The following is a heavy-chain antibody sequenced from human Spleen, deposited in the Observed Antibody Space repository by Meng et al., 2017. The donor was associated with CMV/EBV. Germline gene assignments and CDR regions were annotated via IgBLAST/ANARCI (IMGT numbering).Heavy chain of an antibody. CDR2: INHSGST. Sequence: SETLSLTCAVYGGSFSGYYWSWIRQPPGKGLEWIGEINHSGSTNYNPSLKSRVTISVDTSKNQLSLKLTSVTAADTAVYFCARESLHSGGYYAFDFWGQGTLVTVSS. J-gene: IGHJ4*02. D-gene: IGHD3-22*01. CDR1: GGSFSGYY. CDR3: ARESLHSGGYYAFDF. V-gene: IGHV4-34*01.